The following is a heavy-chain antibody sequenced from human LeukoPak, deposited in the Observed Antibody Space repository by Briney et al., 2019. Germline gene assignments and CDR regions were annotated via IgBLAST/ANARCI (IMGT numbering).Heavy chain of an antibody. CDR1: GFTFSDQS. J-gene: IGHJ4*02. D-gene: IGHD3-10*01. CDR2: ISANSLHI. V-gene: IGHV3-21*01. CDR3: VGPDSQFDC. Sequence: MPGGSLRLSCAASGFTFSDQSMNWVRQAPGKGLEWVSSISANSLHIFYADSVKGRFTISRDNAKNSLYLQMNNLRAEDTAVYYCVGPDSQFDCWGQGTLVTVSS.